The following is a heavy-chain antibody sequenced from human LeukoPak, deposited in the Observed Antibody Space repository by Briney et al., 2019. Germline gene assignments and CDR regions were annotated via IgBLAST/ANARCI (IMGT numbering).Heavy chain of an antibody. CDR1: GGSVSSYY. Sequence: SETLSLTCTVSGGSVSSYYWSWIRQPPGKGLEWIGYIYYSGSTNYNPSLKSRVTISVDTSKNQFSLKLSSVTAADTAVYYCASLLRPDRYYYGMDVWGQGTTVTVSS. V-gene: IGHV4-59*08. CDR3: ASLLRPDRYYYGMDV. D-gene: IGHD5-12*01. CDR2: IYYSGST. J-gene: IGHJ6*02.